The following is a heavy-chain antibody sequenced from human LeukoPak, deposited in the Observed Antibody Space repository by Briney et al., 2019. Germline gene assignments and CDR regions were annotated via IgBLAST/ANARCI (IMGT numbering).Heavy chain of an antibody. CDR2: IHTSGST. D-gene: IGHD6-19*01. CDR1: GGSIKKYY. V-gene: IGHV4-4*07. CDR3: ARDGGSGWYDY. Sequence: PSETLFLTCTVSGGSIKKYYWHWLRQPTGKALEWIGRIHTSGSTNYNPSLKSRLTVSVDTSKNQFSLRLTSVTAADTAVYYCARDGGSGWYDYWGQGILVTVPS. J-gene: IGHJ4*02.